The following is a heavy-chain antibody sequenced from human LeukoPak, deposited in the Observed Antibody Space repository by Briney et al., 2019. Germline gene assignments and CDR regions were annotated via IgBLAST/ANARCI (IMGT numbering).Heavy chain of an antibody. CDR1: GYTFTSYY. D-gene: IGHD1-26*01. CDR3: ARPLVGAIRDAFDI. Sequence: ASVKVSCKASGYTFTSYYMHWVRQAPAQGLEWMGIINLSSGSTTYAQKFQGRVTMTRDTSTSTVYMELSGLRSEDTAMYYCARPLVGAIRDAFDIWGQGTMVTVSS. CDR2: INLSSGST. V-gene: IGHV1-46*01. J-gene: IGHJ3*02.